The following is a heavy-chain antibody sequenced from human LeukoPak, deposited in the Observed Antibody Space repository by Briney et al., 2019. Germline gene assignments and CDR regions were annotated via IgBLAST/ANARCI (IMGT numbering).Heavy chain of an antibody. Sequence: GGSLRLSCAASGFTFSDHFMDWVRQAPGKGLEWVGRIRKRPNSYTTEYVASVQGRFAISRDDSKNSLYLQMNSLKTEDTAVYYCARVSTTVAGSDYLDYWGQGTQVTISS. D-gene: IGHD6-19*01. V-gene: IGHV3-72*01. CDR2: IRKRPNSYTT. CDR1: GFTFSDHF. CDR3: ARVSTTVAGSDYLDY. J-gene: IGHJ4*02.